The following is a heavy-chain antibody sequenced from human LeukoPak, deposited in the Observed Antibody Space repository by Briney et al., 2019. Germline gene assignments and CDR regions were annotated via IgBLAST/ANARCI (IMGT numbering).Heavy chain of an antibody. CDR2: IIGSVGST. D-gene: IGHD2-15*01. J-gene: IGHJ4*02. CDR3: AKGENVRYCSGGSCLPFDY. Sequence: GRSLRPSCAASGSTFSTYAMSWVRQAPGKGLEWVSAIIGSVGSTYYAHSVKGRFPISRDNSKNTLYLQMNSLRAEDTAVYYCAKGENVRYCSGGSCLPFDYWGQGTLVTVSS. V-gene: IGHV3-23*01. CDR1: GSTFSTYA.